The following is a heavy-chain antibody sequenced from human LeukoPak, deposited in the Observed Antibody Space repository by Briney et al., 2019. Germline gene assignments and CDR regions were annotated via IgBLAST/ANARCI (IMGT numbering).Heavy chain of an antibody. CDR3: ARETRDIVVVPAAMPYYYYYYMDV. Sequence: SETLSLTCTVSGGSISSYYWSWIRQPAGKGLEWIERIYTSGSTNYNPSLKSRVTMSVDTSKNQFSLKLSSVTAADTAVYYCARETRDIVVVPAAMPYYYYYYMDVWGKGTTVTISS. CDR2: IYTSGST. V-gene: IGHV4-4*07. J-gene: IGHJ6*03. CDR1: GGSISSYY. D-gene: IGHD2-2*01.